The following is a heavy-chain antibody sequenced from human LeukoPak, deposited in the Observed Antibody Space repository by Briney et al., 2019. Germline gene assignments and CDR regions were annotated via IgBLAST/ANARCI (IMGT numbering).Heavy chain of an antibody. Sequence: GGSLRLSCAASGFTFSSYAMGWVRQAPGKGLEWVSGISGSGSNTYYADSVKGRFTISRDNSKNTLSLQMNSLRAEDTAVYYCAKMGRHIVVVAALYAFDIWGQGTMVTVSS. CDR3: AKMGRHIVVVAALYAFDI. CDR2: ISGSGSNT. J-gene: IGHJ3*02. CDR1: GFTFSSYA. V-gene: IGHV3-23*01. D-gene: IGHD2-21*02.